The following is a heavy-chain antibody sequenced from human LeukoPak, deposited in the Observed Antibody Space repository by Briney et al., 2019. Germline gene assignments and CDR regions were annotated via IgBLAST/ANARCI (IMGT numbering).Heavy chain of an antibody. CDR3: ARDLADHNYNSGSYGGIAFDI. CDR1: GYTFTSYY. J-gene: IGHJ3*02. D-gene: IGHD1-26*01. CDR2: INPSGGST. V-gene: IGHV1-46*01. Sequence: GASVKVSCKASGYTFTSYYMHWVRQAPGQGLEWMGIINPSGGSTSYAQKFQGRVTMTRDTSTSTVYMELSSLRSGDTAVYYCARDLADHNYNSGSYGGIAFDIWGQGTMVTVSS.